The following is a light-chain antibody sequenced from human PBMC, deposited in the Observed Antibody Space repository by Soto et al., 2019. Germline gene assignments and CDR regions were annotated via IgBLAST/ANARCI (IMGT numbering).Light chain of an antibody. V-gene: IGKV3-15*01. CDR2: GAS. CDR1: QRVSGN. Sequence: EIVMTQSPATLSVSPGDTATLSCRASQRVSGNLAWYQQKPGQAPRLLIYGASTRAIDLPARFSGSGSGTEFTLPISILQSAHFAVYYCQQYYNSPWTFGQGNQLESK. CDR3: QQYYNSPWT. J-gene: IGKJ2*01.